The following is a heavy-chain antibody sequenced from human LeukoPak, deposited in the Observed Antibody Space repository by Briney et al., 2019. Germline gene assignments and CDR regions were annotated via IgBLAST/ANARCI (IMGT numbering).Heavy chain of an antibody. CDR3: ARVYSGYVDGHFDY. D-gene: IGHD5-12*01. CDR1: GFTFSSYG. J-gene: IGHJ4*02. V-gene: IGHV3-23*01. CDR2: ISGSGHRT. Sequence: PGGSLRLSCAASGFTFSSYGVSWVRQAPGKGLEWVSGISGSGHRTYYADSVKGRFTISRDNAKNSLYLQMNSLRAEDTAVYYCARVYSGYVDGHFDYWGQGTLVTVSS.